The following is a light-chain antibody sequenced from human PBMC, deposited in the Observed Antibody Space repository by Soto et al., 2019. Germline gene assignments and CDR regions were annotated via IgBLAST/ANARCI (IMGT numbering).Light chain of an antibody. Sequence: EVVMTQSPVTLSVSPGETATLSCRASQTVYSNLAWYQQKPGQAPRLLIHAASTRASGVPARFSGSGSGTEFTLTISSLQSEDFAVYSCQHYNDRPLTFGGGTKVEIK. V-gene: IGKV3-15*01. CDR3: QHYNDRPLT. J-gene: IGKJ4*01. CDR1: QTVYSN. CDR2: AAS.